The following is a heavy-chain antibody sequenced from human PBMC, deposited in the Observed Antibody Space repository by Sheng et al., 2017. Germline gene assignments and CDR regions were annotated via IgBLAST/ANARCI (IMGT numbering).Heavy chain of an antibody. Sequence: QVQLVQSGAEVKKPGSSVKVSCKASGGTFSSYAISWVRQAPGQGLEWMGGIIPILGIANYAQKFQGRVTITADKSTSTAYMELSSLRSEDTAVYYCARESLSLGYCSSTSCYAPFDYWGQGTLVTVSS. CDR2: IIPILGIA. D-gene: IGHD2-2*01. V-gene: IGHV1-69*04. J-gene: IGHJ4*02. CDR1: GGTFSSYA. CDR3: ARESLSLGYCSSTSCYAPFDY.